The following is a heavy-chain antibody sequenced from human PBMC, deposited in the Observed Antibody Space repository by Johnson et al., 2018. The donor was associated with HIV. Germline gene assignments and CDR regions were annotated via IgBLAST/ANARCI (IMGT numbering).Heavy chain of an antibody. J-gene: IGHJ3*02. CDR1: GFTFSNHH. Sequence: QVQLVESGGGLVQPGGSLRLSCAVSGFTFSNHHMTWVRQAPGKGLEWVAFIRYDGSNKYYEDSVTGRFTLSRDNSKNTLYLQMNSLRAEATDVDYCARDWGLYSSGWYVDAVDIWGQGTMVTVSS. CDR2: IRYDGSNK. V-gene: IGHV3-30*02. CDR3: ARDWGLYSSGWYVDAVDI. D-gene: IGHD6-19*01.